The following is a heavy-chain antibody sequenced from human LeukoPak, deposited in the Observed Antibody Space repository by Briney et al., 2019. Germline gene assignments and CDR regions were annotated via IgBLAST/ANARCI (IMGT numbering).Heavy chain of an antibody. V-gene: IGHV3-20*04. CDR2: INWYGGKT. J-gene: IGHJ6*03. CDR1: GFTFDDYG. CDR3: ARALSNYVDYYYYYYMDV. D-gene: IGHD4-11*01. Sequence: GGSLRLSCAASGFTFDDYGMSWVRQAPGKGLEWVSGINWYGGKTGYVDSVKGRFTISRDNAKNSLYLQMNSVRVEDTALYYCARALSNYVDYYYYYYMDVWGKGTTVTVSS.